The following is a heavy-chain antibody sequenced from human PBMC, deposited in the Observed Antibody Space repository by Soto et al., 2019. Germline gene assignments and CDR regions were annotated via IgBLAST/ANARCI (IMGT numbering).Heavy chain of an antibody. Sequence: QLQLQESGSGLVKPSQTLSLTCAVSGGSISSGGYSWTWIRQPPGKGLEWIGYIYDSGTTYYNPSLKSRVTISVARSRTQSPPKLSSLTAADTAVYYCARAHYGDYGYGMDVWGQGTTVTVSS. CDR3: ARAHYGDYGYGMDV. D-gene: IGHD4-17*01. V-gene: IGHV4-30-2*01. J-gene: IGHJ6*02. CDR2: IYDSGTT. CDR1: GGSISSGGYS.